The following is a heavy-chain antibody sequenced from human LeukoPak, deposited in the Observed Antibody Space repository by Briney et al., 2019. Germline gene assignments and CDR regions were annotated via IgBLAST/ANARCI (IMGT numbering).Heavy chain of an antibody. CDR1: GGSISSGGYY. J-gene: IGHJ3*02. CDR2: IYYSGST. D-gene: IGHD3-9*01. Sequence: PSQTLSLNYTVSGGSISSGGYYSSWIPQHPEKGLDWIGYIYYSGSTDYNPSLKSRFTMSVDTSKNQFSLKLSSVTAADTAVYYCASADYDMAFDIWGQGTMVTVSS. V-gene: IGHV4-31*03. CDR3: ASADYDMAFDI.